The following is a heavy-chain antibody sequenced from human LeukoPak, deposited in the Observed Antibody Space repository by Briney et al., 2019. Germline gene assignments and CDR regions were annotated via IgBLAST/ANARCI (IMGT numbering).Heavy chain of an antibody. CDR1: GFTLSSYG. D-gene: IGHD2-8*01. CDR2: ISYDGSNK. Sequence: PGRSLRLSCAASGFTLSSYGMHWVRQAPGKGLEWVAVISYDGSNKYYADSVKGRFTISRDNSKNTLYPQMNSLRAEDTAVYYCAKDLYGLDWFDPWGQGTLVTVSS. V-gene: IGHV3-30*18. CDR3: AKDLYGLDWFDP. J-gene: IGHJ5*02.